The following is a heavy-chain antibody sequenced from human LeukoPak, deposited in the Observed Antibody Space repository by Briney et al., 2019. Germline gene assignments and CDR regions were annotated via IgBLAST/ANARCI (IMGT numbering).Heavy chain of an antibody. CDR1: GYTSTING. CDR2: ITDYNGNT. D-gene: IGHD2-15*01. CDR3: ARELVVAAPDY. J-gene: IGHJ4*02. Sequence: GASLTVSRTASGYTSTINGTSWVRQAPGPGLERMGWITDYNGNTNYAQKLQGRVTMTTDTSTSTAYMELRSLRSDDTAVYYCARELVVAAPDYWGQGTLVTVSS. V-gene: IGHV1-18*04.